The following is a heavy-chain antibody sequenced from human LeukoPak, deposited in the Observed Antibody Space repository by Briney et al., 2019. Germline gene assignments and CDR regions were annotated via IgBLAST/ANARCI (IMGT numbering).Heavy chain of an antibody. CDR1: EFMFSDYW. CDR3: ARERGGNYYYYGMDV. V-gene: IGHV3-7*01. D-gene: IGHD2-15*01. J-gene: IGHJ6*02. CDR2: INKDGSEE. Sequence: GGSLRLSCAASEFMFSDYWMSWVRQAPGEGPEWVANINKDGSEEHYVDSVKGRFTVSRDNAKNSLYLQMNSLRAEDTAVYYCARERGGNYYYYGMDVWGQGTTVTVSS.